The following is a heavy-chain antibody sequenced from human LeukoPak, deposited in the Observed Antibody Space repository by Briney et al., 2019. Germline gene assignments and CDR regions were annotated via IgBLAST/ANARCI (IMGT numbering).Heavy chain of an antibody. CDR2: VYYSGST. J-gene: IGHJ4*02. Sequence: SETLSLTCTVSGGSISSYYWSWIRQPPGKGLEWIGYVYYSGSTHYNPSLKSRLTMSADTSKNQFSLKLTSVTAADTAVYYCARKRTDGYISYYFDYWGQGTLVTVSS. CDR3: ARKRTDGYISYYFDY. CDR1: GGSISSYY. D-gene: IGHD5-24*01. V-gene: IGHV4-59*01.